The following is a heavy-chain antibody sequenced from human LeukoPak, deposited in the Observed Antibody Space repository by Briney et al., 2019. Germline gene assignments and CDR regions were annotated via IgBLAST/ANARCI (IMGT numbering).Heavy chain of an antibody. CDR2: INPNSGGT. V-gene: IGHV1-2*02. CDR1: GYTLTGYY. D-gene: IGHD6-13*01. Sequence: GASVKVSCKASGYTLTGYYMHWVRQAPGQGLEWMGWINPNSGGTNYAQKFQGRVTMTRDTSISTAYMELSSLRSEDTAVYYCARALPRIAAAGTRIWFDPWGQGTLVTVSS. CDR3: ARALPRIAAAGTRIWFDP. J-gene: IGHJ5*02.